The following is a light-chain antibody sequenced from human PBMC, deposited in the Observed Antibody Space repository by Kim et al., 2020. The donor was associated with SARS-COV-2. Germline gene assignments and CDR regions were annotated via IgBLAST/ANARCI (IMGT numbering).Light chain of an antibody. Sequence: DIQMTQSPSSLSASVGDRVTITCRTTQSISSHLNWYQQKPGRAPKLLISAASTLQGGVPSRFSGSGAETDFTLTISSLQPEDFATYFCKQSYITPFTFGPGTKVYIK. CDR1: QSISSH. J-gene: IGKJ3*01. CDR3: KQSYITPFT. V-gene: IGKV1-39*01. CDR2: AAS.